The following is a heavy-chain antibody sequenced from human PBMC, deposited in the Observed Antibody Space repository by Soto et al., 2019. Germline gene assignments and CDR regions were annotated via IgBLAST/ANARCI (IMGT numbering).Heavy chain of an antibody. CDR1: GFTFSSYA. V-gene: IGHV3-23*01. D-gene: IGHD3-10*01. Sequence: GGSLRLSCAASGFTFSSYAMSWVRQVPGKGLEWVSAISGSGGSTYYADSVKGRFTISRDNSKNTLYLQMNSLRAEDTAVYYCAKSTSYGSGSYFGGTAAGTLYYYYYYGMDVWGQGTTVTVSS. CDR2: ISGSGGST. J-gene: IGHJ6*02. CDR3: AKSTSYGSGSYFGGTAAGTLYYYYYYGMDV.